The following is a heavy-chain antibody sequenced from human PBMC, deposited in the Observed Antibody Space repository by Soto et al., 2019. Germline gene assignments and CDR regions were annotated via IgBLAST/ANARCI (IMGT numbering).Heavy chain of an antibody. D-gene: IGHD3-9*01. V-gene: IGHV4-4*07. Sequence: ASETLSLTCTVSGGSISSYYWSWIRQPAGKGLEWIGRIYTSGSTNYNPSLKSRVTMSVDTSKNQFSLKLTSMTAADAAVYYCARAISTGYNILTGYYMDYWGQGSLVTVSS. CDR2: IYTSGST. CDR3: ARAISTGYNILTGYYMDY. J-gene: IGHJ4*02. CDR1: GGSISSYY.